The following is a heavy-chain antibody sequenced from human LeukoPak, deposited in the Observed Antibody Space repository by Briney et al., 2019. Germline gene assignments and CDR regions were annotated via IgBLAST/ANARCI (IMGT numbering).Heavy chain of an antibody. CDR1: GGSVSDSS. CDR2: IFGGGGR. CDR3: AQGAYGFGKKHTYYYIEV. D-gene: IGHD3-10*01. J-gene: IGHJ6*03. V-gene: IGHV4-4*07. Sequence: SETLSLTCSVSGGSVSDSSWTWIRQPAGKGLEWIGRIFGGGGRNYNPSLKSRVTMSLDTSKNQFSLKLTSLTAADTGFYFCAQGAYGFGKKHTYYYIEVWGKGTTVTVSS.